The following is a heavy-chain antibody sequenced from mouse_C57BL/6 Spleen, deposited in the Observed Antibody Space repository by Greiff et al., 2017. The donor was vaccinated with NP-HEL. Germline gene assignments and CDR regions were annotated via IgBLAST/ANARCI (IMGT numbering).Heavy chain of an antibody. CDR3: ARWGQLRLPFAY. CDR1: GYTFTSYW. J-gene: IGHJ3*01. V-gene: IGHV1-61*01. CDR2: IYPSDSET. Sequence: QVQLQQPGAELVRPVSSVKLSCKASGYTFTSYWMDWVKQRPGQGLEWIGNIYPSDSETHYNQNFKDKATLTVDKSSSTAYMQLSSLTSEDSAVYYCARWGQLRLPFAYWGQGTLVTVSA. D-gene: IGHD3-2*02.